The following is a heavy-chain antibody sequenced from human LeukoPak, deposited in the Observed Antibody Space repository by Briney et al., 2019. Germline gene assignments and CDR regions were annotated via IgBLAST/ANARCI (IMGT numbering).Heavy chain of an antibody. J-gene: IGHJ1*01. V-gene: IGHV3-23*01. Sequence: GGSLRLSCAAFGFTFSSYARSWVRQAPGKGLEWVSGTSGSGGSTYYADSVKGRFTISRDNSKNTLYLQMNSLRAEDTAVYYCAKPQYYYDSSGYYSEYFQHWGQGTLVTVSS. CDR3: AKPQYYYDSSGYYSEYFQH. CDR2: TSGSGGST. D-gene: IGHD3-22*01. CDR1: GFTFSSYA.